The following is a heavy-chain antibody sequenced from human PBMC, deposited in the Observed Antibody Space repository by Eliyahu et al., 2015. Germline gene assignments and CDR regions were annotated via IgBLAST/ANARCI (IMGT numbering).Heavy chain of an antibody. Sequence: QVQLVQSGAEVKKPGSSVKVSCKASGGTFSSYAISWVRQAPGQGLEWMGRIIPILGIANYAQKFQGRVTITADKSTSTAYMELSSLRSEDTAVYYCARESLASEGHYDSPSGYGMDVWGQGTTVTVSS. J-gene: IGHJ6*02. CDR3: ARESLASEGHYDSPSGYGMDV. D-gene: IGHD3-22*01. V-gene: IGHV1-69*04. CDR1: GGTFSSYA. CDR2: IIPILGIA.